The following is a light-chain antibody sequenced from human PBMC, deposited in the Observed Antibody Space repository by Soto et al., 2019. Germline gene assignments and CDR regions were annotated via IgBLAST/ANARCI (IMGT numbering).Light chain of an antibody. V-gene: IGKV1-16*01. CDR3: QQYNSYSRT. Sequence: DIQMTQSPSSLSASIGDRITITCRASQGIATYLNWYQQRPGKAPKLLIYAASGLQSGVPSRFSGSGSGTEFTLTISSLQPDDFATYYCQQYNSYSRTFGQGTKVDIK. CDR2: AAS. CDR1: QGIATY. J-gene: IGKJ1*01.